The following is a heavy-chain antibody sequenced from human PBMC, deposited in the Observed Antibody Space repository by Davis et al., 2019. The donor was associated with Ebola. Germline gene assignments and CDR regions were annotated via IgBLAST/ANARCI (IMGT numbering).Heavy chain of an antibody. CDR2: ISGSGGST. J-gene: IGHJ5*02. CDR3: AKDEGDCSGGSCPNNWFDP. CDR1: GFTFSSYA. Sequence: GESLKISCAASGFTFSSYAMSWVRQAPGKGLEWFSAISGSGGSTYYADSVKGRFTISRDNSKNTLYLQMNSLRAEDTAVYYCAKDEGDCSGGSCPNNWFDPWGQGTLVTVSS. D-gene: IGHD2-15*01. V-gene: IGHV3-23*01.